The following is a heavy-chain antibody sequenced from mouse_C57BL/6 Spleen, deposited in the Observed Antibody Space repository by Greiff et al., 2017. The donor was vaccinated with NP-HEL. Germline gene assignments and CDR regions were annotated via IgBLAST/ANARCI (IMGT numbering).Heavy chain of an antibody. CDR1: GYAFSSSW. CDR2: IYPGDGDT. J-gene: IGHJ1*03. V-gene: IGHV1-82*01. Sequence: QVQLKQSGPELVKPGASVKISCKASGYAFSSSWMNWVKQRPGKGLEWIGRIYPGDGDTNYNGKFKGKATLTADKSSSTAYMQSSSLTSEDSAVYFCARKNPSYWYFDVWGTGTTVTVSS. CDR3: ARKNPSYWYFDV.